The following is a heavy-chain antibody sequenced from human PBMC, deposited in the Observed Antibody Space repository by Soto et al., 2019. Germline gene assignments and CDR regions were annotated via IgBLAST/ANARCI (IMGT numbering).Heavy chain of an antibody. V-gene: IGHV3-21*01. J-gene: IGHJ4*02. D-gene: IGHD2-15*01. CDR2: ISSSSSYI. CDR1: GFTFSSYS. Sequence: PGGSLRLSCAASGFTFSSYSMNWVRQAPGKGLEWVSSISSSSSYIYYADSVKGRFTISRDNAKNSLYLQMNSLRAEDTAVYYCARDFPYCSGGSCYSDYWGQGTLVTVSS. CDR3: ARDFPYCSGGSCYSDY.